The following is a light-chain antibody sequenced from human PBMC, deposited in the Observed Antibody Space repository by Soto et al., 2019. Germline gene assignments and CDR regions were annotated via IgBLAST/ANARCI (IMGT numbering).Light chain of an antibody. CDR2: WAS. J-gene: IGKJ1*01. Sequence: DIVMTQSPDSLAVSLGDRATINCKSSQSVLYSSNNKNYLAWYQQKPGQPPKLLIYWASTRDPGVPDRFSGSGSGTDFTLTISSLQAEDVAVYYCQQYYNIPKTFGQGTKVEIK. CDR3: QQYYNIPKT. V-gene: IGKV4-1*01. CDR1: QSVLYSSNNKNY.